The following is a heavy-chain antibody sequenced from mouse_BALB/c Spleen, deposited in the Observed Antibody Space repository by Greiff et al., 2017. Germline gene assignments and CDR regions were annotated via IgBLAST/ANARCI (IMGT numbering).Heavy chain of an antibody. J-gene: IGHJ3*01. CDR1: GFTFSSYG. Sequence: EVNVVESGGDLVKPGGSLKLSCAASGFTFSSYGMSWVRQTPDKRLEWVATISSGGSYTYYPDSVKGRFTISRDNAKNTLYLQMSSLKSEDTAMYYCARLDYDSSWFAYWGQGTLVTVSA. V-gene: IGHV5-6*01. CDR3: ARLDYDSSWFAY. D-gene: IGHD2-4*01. CDR2: ISSGGSYT.